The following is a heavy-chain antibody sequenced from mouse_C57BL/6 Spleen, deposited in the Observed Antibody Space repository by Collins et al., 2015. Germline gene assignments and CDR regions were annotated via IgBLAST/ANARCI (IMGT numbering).Heavy chain of an antibody. CDR2: SRNTANDYTT. J-gene: IGHJ1*01. D-gene: IGHD1-1*01. V-gene: IGHV7-1*02. Sequence: EVKLVESGGGLVQPGGSLRLSCATSGFTFSDFYMEWVRQPPGKRLEWIAASRNTANDYTTEYSASVKGRFIVSRDTSQSILYLQMNALRAEDTAIYYCARNYYGNSHWYFDVWGAGTTVTVSS. CDR1: GFTFSDFY. CDR3: ARNYYGNSHWYFDV.